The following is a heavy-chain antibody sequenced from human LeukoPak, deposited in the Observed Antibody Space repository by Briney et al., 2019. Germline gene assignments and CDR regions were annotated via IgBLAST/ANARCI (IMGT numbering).Heavy chain of an antibody. Sequence: SETLSLTCAVYGGSFSGYYWSWIRQPPGKGLEWIGEINHSGSTNYNPSLKSRVTISVDTSKNQFSLKLSSVTAADTAVYYCARVSVATEFDYWGQGTLVTVSS. V-gene: IGHV4-34*01. D-gene: IGHD1-26*01. CDR2: INHSGST. CDR3: ARVSVATEFDY. CDR1: GGSFSGYY. J-gene: IGHJ4*02.